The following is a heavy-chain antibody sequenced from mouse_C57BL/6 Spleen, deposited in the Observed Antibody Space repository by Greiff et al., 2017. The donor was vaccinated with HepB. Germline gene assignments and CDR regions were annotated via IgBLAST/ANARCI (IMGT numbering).Heavy chain of an antibody. J-gene: IGHJ2*01. CDR1: GYTFTSYW. V-gene: IGHV1-61*01. Sequence: QVQLQQPGAELVRPGSSVKLSCKASGYTFTSYWMDWVKQRPGQGLEWIGNIYPSDSETHYNQKFKDKATLTVDKSSSKAYMQLSSLTSEDSAVYYCARSYDYLFDYWGQGTTLTVSS. D-gene: IGHD2-4*01. CDR3: ARSYDYLFDY. CDR2: IYPSDSET.